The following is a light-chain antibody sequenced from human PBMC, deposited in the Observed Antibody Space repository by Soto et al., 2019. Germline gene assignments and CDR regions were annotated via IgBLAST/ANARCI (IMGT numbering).Light chain of an antibody. V-gene: IGLV2-8*01. CDR1: SNDVGGYNY. CDR2: EVN. J-gene: IGLJ2*01. Sequence: QSVLTQPPSASGSPGQSVTISCTGASNDVGGYNYGSWYQQHPGKAPKLMIYEVNKRPSGVPDRFSGSKSGNTASLTVSGLQAEDEADYYSSSYGGSNNYVVFGGGTKLTVL. CDR3: SSYGGSNNYVV.